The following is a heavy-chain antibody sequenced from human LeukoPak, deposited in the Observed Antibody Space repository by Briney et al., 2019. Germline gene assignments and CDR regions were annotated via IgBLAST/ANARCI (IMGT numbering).Heavy chain of an antibody. Sequence: SETLSLTCIVPGGSITGYYWCWIRPPARKGLGWIGRIYSTGGTNYNPSLKGRVTMSVDTSKNQFSLKLTSVTAADTAVYYCARAKDNYRGNDAFDIWGQGTMVTVSS. CDR2: IYSTGGT. V-gene: IGHV4-4*07. CDR3: ARAKDNYRGNDAFDI. D-gene: IGHD4/OR15-4a*01. J-gene: IGHJ3*02. CDR1: GGSITGYY.